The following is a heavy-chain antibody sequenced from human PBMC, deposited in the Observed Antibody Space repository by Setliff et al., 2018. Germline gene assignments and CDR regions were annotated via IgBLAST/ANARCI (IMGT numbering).Heavy chain of an antibody. Sequence: GGSLRLSCAASGFTFSSYSMNWVRQAPGKGLEWVSAISGSGGSTYYADSVKGRFTISRDNSKNTLYLQMNSLRAEDTAVYYCAKDPQIRFLEWLSRVYFDYWGQGTLVTVSS. J-gene: IGHJ4*02. V-gene: IGHV3-23*01. CDR1: GFTFSSYS. D-gene: IGHD3-3*01. CDR2: ISGSGGST. CDR3: AKDPQIRFLEWLSRVYFDY.